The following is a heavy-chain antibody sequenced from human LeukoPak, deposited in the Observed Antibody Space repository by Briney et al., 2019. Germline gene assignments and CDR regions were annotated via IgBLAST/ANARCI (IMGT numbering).Heavy chain of an antibody. J-gene: IGHJ6*03. CDR2: IYTSGTT. V-gene: IGHV4-4*07. D-gene: IGHD3-3*01. Sequence: PSETLSLTCTVSGGSISSYYWSWIRQPAGKGLEWIGRIYTSGTTYYNPSLKSRVTMSVDTSKTQFSLKLSSVTAADTAVYYCARVFDSPEWPYYYYYMDVWGKGTTVTVSS. CDR1: GGSISSYY. CDR3: ARVFDSPEWPYYYYYMDV.